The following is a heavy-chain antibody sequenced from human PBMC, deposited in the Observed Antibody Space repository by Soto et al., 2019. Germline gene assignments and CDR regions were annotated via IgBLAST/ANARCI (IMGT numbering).Heavy chain of an antibody. CDR2: ISNSGST. V-gene: IGHV4-61*01. CDR3: AKALGSSGYYNFDY. CDR1: GASVTTPTYY. D-gene: IGHD3-22*01. J-gene: IGHJ4*02. Sequence: SETLSLTCIVSGASVTTPTYYWTWIRQPPGQGLEWIGYISNSGSTNYNPSLKSRITISADTSKNQFSLQMNSLRAEDTAVYYCAKALGSSGYYNFDYWGQGTLVTVSS.